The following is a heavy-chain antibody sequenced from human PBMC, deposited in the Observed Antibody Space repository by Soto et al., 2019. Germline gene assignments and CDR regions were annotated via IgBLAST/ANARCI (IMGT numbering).Heavy chain of an antibody. CDR1: GYTFTSYY. J-gene: IGHJ4*02. CDR3: ALDVGYYYDSSGRRGYFDD. CDR2: INPSGGST. D-gene: IGHD3-22*01. V-gene: IGHV1-46*01. Sequence: AAAVKVSCKASGYTFTSYYMHWVRQAPGQGLEWMGVINPSGGSTSYAQKFQGRVTMTRDTSTSTVYMELSSLRSEDTAVYYCALDVGYYYDSSGRRGYFDDWGQGALITV.